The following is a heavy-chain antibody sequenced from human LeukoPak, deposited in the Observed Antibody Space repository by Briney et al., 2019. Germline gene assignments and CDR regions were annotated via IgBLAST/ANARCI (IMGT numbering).Heavy chain of an antibody. CDR1: GGSITSYY. CDR2: ISYSGST. CDR3: ARSYSSTWYGDFQH. Sequence: SETLSLTCTVSGGSITSYYWSWIRQPPGKGLEWIAYISYSGSTNSNPSLKSRVTISVDTSKNQFSLRLTSVTAADTAVYYCARSYSSTWYGDFQHWGQGTLVAVSS. J-gene: IGHJ1*01. V-gene: IGHV4-59*01. D-gene: IGHD6-13*01.